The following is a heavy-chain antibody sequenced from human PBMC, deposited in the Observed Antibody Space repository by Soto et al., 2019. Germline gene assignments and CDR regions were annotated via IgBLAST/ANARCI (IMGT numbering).Heavy chain of an antibody. Sequence: SETLSLTCTVSGGSMSSYFWSWIRQPPGRGLEWVGYISDSGSTNYKTSLKSRVTISVDTSKNQFSLKVTSVTAADTAVYYCARGGSSSWYGFYFFDNWGPGTLVTVSS. V-gene: IGHV4-59*12. J-gene: IGHJ4*02. CDR3: ARGGSSSWYGFYFFDN. CDR2: ISDSGST. D-gene: IGHD6-13*01. CDR1: GGSMSSYF.